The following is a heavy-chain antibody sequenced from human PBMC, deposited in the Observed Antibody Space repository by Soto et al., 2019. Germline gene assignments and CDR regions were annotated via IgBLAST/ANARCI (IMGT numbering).Heavy chain of an antibody. CDR2: ISSSSSTI. CDR3: ARVRYSYYDFWSGSLPYYYYGMDV. Sequence: GGSLRLSCAASGFTFSSYSMNWVRQAPGKGLEWVSYISSSSSTIYYADSVKGRFTISRDNAKNSLYLQMNSLRAEDTAVYYCARVRYSYYDFWSGSLPYYYYGMDVWGQGTTVTVSS. D-gene: IGHD3-3*01. J-gene: IGHJ6*02. CDR1: GFTFSSYS. V-gene: IGHV3-48*01.